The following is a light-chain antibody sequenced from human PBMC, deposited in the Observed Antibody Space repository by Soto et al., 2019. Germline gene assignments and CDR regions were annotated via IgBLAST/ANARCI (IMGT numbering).Light chain of an antibody. CDR2: SNN. CDR1: SSNIGRNT. J-gene: IGLJ1*01. CDR3: AAWDDSLTDYV. Sequence: VLTQAPSASVNPGQRGTISCSGGSSNIGRNTVNWYQQLPGTAPKLLIYSNNRRPSGVPDRFSGSKSGTSASLAISGLQSEDEADYYCAAWDDSLTDYVFGTGTKVTVL. V-gene: IGLV1-44*01.